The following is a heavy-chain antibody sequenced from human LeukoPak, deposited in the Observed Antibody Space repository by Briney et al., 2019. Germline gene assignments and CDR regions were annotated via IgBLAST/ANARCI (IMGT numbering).Heavy chain of an antibody. V-gene: IGHV1-2*02. CDR1: GYTFTNYH. D-gene: IGHD2-21*02. CDR2: INPNSGGT. J-gene: IGHJ4*02. Sequence: ASVKVSCKASGYTFTNYHINWVRQATGQGLEWMGWINPNSGGTNYAQKFQGRVTMTRDTSISTAYMELSRLRSDDTAVYYCARDPPPYCGGDCQAYWGQGTLVTVSS. CDR3: ARDPPPYCGGDCQAY.